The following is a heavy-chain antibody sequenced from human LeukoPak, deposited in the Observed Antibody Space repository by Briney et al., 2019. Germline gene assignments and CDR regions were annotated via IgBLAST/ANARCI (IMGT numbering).Heavy chain of an antibody. Sequence: TTSETLSLTCIVSGVSVSSGSYYWSWIRQPPGKGLEWIGYIYYSGSTNYNPSLKSRVTISVDTSKNQFSLKLSSVTAADTAVYYCARVLTIFGEAHDYWGQGTLVTVSS. CDR2: IYYSGST. J-gene: IGHJ4*02. D-gene: IGHD3-3*01. CDR1: GVSVSSGSYY. V-gene: IGHV4-61*01. CDR3: ARVLTIFGEAHDY.